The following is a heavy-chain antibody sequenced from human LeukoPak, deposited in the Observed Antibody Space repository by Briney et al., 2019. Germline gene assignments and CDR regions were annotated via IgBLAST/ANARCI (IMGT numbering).Heavy chain of an antibody. D-gene: IGHD4-17*01. CDR1: GYTFTSYG. V-gene: IGHV1-18*01. CDR3: ARDDYGAPMDV. J-gene: IGHJ6*04. Sequence: GASVKVSCKASGYTFTSYGVSWVRQAPGQGLEWMGWISAYNGNTNYAQKLQGRVTMTTDTSTSTAYMELRSLRSDDTAVYHCARDDYGAPMDVWGKGTAVTVSS. CDR2: ISAYNGNT.